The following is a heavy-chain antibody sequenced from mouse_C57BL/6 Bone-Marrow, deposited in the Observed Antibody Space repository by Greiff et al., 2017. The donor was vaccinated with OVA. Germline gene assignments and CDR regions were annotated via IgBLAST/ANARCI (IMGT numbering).Heavy chain of an antibody. V-gene: IGHV5-6*02. CDR2: ISSGGSYT. Sequence: EVMLVESGGDLVKPGGSLKLSCAASGFTFSSYGLSWVRQTPDKRLEWVATISSGGSYTYYPDSVKGRLTISRDNAKNTLYLQMSSLKSEDTAMYYCARHYYGSSYYWGQGTTLTVSS. CDR1: GFTFSSYG. D-gene: IGHD1-1*01. CDR3: ARHYYGSSYY. J-gene: IGHJ2*01.